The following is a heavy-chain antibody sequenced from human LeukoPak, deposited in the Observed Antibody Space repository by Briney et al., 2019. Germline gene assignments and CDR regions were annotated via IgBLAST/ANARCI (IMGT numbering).Heavy chain of an antibody. CDR1: GFTFSTYS. Sequence: GESLRLSCAASGFTFSTYSMNWLRLAPGKGLEWVSSISPDSNYKYYVDSVKGRFTISRDNAKSSLYLQMNSLRAEDTAVYYCARDPRRDYWGQGTLVTVSS. CDR2: ISPDSNYK. CDR3: ARDPRRDY. V-gene: IGHV3-21*01. J-gene: IGHJ4*02.